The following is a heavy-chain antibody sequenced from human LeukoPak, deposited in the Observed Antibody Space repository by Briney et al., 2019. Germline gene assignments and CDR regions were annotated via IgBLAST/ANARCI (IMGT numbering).Heavy chain of an antibody. CDR3: AGRSGSFDY. J-gene: IGHJ4*02. D-gene: IGHD3-10*01. V-gene: IGHV3-7*01. Sequence: GGSLRLSCAASGFTFSSYWMSWVRQAPGKGLEWVANIKQDGNKKNYVDSVKGRFTISRDNAKNSLYLQMNSLRVEDTAVYYCAGRSGSFDYWGQGTLVTVSS. CDR1: GFTFSSYW. CDR2: IKQDGNKK.